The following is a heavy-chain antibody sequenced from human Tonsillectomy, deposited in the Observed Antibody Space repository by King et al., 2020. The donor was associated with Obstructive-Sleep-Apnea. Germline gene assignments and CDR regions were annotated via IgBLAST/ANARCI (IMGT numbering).Heavy chain of an antibody. V-gene: IGHV3-21*01. CDR1: GFTFSSHT. CDR3: ARETGYCSGGRCYRFGLDV. CDR2: ISSSSSYI. Sequence: VQLVESGGGLVKPGGSLRLSCAASGFTFSSHTMNWVRQAPGKGREWGSSISSSSSYIYYAESVWGRFTISRDNAQNSPYLQMNSLRAEDTAVYYCARETGYCSGGRCYRFGLDVWGQGTTVTVSS. D-gene: IGHD2-15*01. J-gene: IGHJ6*02.